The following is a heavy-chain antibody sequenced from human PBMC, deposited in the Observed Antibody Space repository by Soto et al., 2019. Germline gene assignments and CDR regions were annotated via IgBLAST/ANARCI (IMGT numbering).Heavy chain of an antibody. V-gene: IGHV3-9*01. CDR1: GFTFDDYA. J-gene: IGHJ3*02. CDR2: TSWNSGSI. Sequence: EVQLVESGGGLVQPGRSLRLSCAASGFTFDDYAMHWVRQAPGKGLEWVSGTSWNSGSIGYADSVKGRFTISRDNAKNSLYLQMNSLRAEDTALYYCAKVSTRNTGLDAFDIWGQGTMVTVSS. D-gene: IGHD3-16*02. CDR3: AKVSTRNTGLDAFDI.